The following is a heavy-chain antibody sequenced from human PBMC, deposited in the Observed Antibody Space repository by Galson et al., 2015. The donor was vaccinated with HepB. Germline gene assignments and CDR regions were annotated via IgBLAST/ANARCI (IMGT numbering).Heavy chain of an antibody. D-gene: IGHD3-9*01. J-gene: IGHJ5*02. Sequence: SLRLSCAASGFNLSSYWMHWVRQSPGKGLVWVSRINSDGSSTNYADSVKGRFTISRDNAKNTLYLQMNSLTAEDTAVYYCARGPARYFDWLSWGQGTLVTVSS. CDR3: ARGPARYFDWLS. V-gene: IGHV3-74*01. CDR1: GFNLSSYW. CDR2: INSDGSST.